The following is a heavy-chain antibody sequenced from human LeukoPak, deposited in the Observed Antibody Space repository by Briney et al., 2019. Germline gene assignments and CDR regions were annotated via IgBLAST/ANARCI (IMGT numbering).Heavy chain of an antibody. CDR1: GGHISTYY. CDR2: IYYSRST. D-gene: IGHD3-22*01. V-gene: IGHV4-59*01. CDR3: ARGITDSIWYLDY. Sequence: SETLSLTCTVSGGHISTYYWSWIRQAPGKGLEWIGYIYYSRSTKYNPSLKSRVTISVDTSKNQFSLKLSSVTAADAAVYFCARGITDSIWYLDYWGQGTLVTVSS. J-gene: IGHJ4*02.